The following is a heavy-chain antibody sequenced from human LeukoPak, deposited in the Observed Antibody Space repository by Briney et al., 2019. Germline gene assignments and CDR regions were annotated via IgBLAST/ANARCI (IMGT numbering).Heavy chain of an antibody. CDR3: ARDYYDSSGYYYPYYFDY. J-gene: IGHJ4*02. V-gene: IGHV3-33*08. Sequence: SGGSLRLSCAASGFTFSSYAMHWVRQAPGKGLEWVAVIWYDGSNKYYADSVKGRFTTSRDNSKNTLYLQMNSLRAEDTAVYYCARDYYDSSGYYYPYYFDYWGQGTLVTVSS. CDR1: GFTFSSYA. CDR2: IWYDGSNK. D-gene: IGHD3-22*01.